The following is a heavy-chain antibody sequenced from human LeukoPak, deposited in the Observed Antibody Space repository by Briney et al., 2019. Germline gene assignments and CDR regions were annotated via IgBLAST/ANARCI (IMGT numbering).Heavy chain of an antibody. CDR2: TSTSGGTT. V-gene: IGHV3-23*01. CDR1: GFTFANYA. D-gene: IGHD3-22*01. CDR3: AKEGVVVTTTPFDY. Sequence: GGSLRLSCAASGFTFANYAMNWVRQAPGKGLEWVSGTSTSGGTTYYADSVKGRFTISRDNSKNTLYLQMNSLRAEDTAVYYCAKEGVVVTTTPFDYWGQGTLVTVSS. J-gene: IGHJ4*02.